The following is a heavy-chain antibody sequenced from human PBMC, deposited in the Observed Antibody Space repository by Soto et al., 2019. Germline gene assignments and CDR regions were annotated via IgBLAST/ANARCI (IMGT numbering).Heavy chain of an antibody. CDR2: INQDGSEK. CDR3: SRSLDS. Sequence: QPVGSLRLSCAASGFTFSTYWMDWVRQTPGKGLEWVANINQDGSEKNYVDSVKGRFTISRDNAKNSLYLQMSSLTAEDSALYYCSRSLDSWGQGTLVTVSS. CDR1: GFTFSTYW. V-gene: IGHV3-7*01. J-gene: IGHJ4*02.